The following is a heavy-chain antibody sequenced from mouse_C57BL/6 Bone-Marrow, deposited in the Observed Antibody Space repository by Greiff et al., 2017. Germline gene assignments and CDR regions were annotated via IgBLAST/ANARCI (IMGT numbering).Heavy chain of an antibody. CDR2: INPSTGGT. D-gene: IGHD1-1*01. Sequence: VQLQQSGPELVKPGASVKISCKASGYSFTGYYMHWVKQSSEKSLEWIGEINPSTGGTSYNQKFKGKATLTVDKSSSTAYMQLKSLTSEDSAVYYCARDYYGRSDWAWFAYWGQGTLVTVSA. CDR1: GYSFTGYY. V-gene: IGHV1-43*01. CDR3: ARDYYGRSDWAWFAY. J-gene: IGHJ3*01.